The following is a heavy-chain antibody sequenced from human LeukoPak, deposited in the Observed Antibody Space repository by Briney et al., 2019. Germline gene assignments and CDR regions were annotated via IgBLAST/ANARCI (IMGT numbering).Heavy chain of an antibody. D-gene: IGHD4-11*01. V-gene: IGHV3-7*03. CDR1: GFTFSNYW. CDR2: VKRDESEK. CDR3: VRAKYSADSYYFDY. Sequence: GGSLRLSCAASGFTFSNYWMSWVRQAPGKGLEWVASVKRDESEKYYVDSVKGRFTISRDKAKNSLYLQMNSLRAEDTAVYYCVRAKYSADSYYFDYWGQGTLVTVP. J-gene: IGHJ4*02.